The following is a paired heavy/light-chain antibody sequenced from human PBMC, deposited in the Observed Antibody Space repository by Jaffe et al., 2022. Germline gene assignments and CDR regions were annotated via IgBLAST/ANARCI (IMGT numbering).Heavy chain of an antibody. Sequence: QVQLQQWGAGLLKPSETLSLTCAVYGGSFSGYYWSWIRQPPGKGLEWIGEINHSGSTNYNPSLKSRVTISVDTSKNQFSLKLSSVTAADTAVYYCARLGFDVGYCSSTSCYYYYYYYMDVWGKGTTVTVSS. CDR2: INHSGST. V-gene: IGHV4-34*01. J-gene: IGHJ6*03. CDR1: GGSFSGYY. D-gene: IGHD2-2*01. CDR3: ARLGFDVGYCSSTSCYYYYYYYMDV.
Light chain of an antibody. CDR3: QQYNSYPRT. V-gene: IGKV1-16*02. J-gene: IGKJ5*01. CDR2: AAS. Sequence: DIQMTQSPSSLSASVGDRVTITCRASQGISNYLAWFQQKPGKAPKSLIYAASSLQSGVPSKFSGSGSGTDFTLTISSLQPEDFATYYCQQYNSYPRTFGQGTRLEIK. CDR1: QGISNY.